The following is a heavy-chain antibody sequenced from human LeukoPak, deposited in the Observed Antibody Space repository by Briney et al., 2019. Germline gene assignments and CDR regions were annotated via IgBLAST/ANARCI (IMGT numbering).Heavy chain of an antibody. J-gene: IGHJ6*04. CDR1: GGTFSSYT. Sequence: ASVKASCKASGGTFSSYTISWVRQAPGQGLEWMGRIIPILGIANYAQKFQGRVTITADKSTGTAYMELSSLRSEDTAVYYCARWGTDSDVWGKGTTVTVSS. V-gene: IGHV1-69*02. CDR2: IIPILGIA. CDR3: ARWGTDSDV. D-gene: IGHD1-14*01.